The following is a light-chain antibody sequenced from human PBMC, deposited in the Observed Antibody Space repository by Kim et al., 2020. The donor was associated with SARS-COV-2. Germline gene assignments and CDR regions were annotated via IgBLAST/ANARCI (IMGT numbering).Light chain of an antibody. J-gene: IGKJ3*01. CDR1: QSVSSY. CDR2: DVS. CDR3: QQRSYLFT. Sequence: PGERATLSCRASQSVSSYLAWYQQKAGQAPRLLIYDVSSRATGIPTRFSGSGSGTDFTLTISRLEPEDFAVYYCQQRSYLFTFGPGTNGDIK. V-gene: IGKV3-11*01.